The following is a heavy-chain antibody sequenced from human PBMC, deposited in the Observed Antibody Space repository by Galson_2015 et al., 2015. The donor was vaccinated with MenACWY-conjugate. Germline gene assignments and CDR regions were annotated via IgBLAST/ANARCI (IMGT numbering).Heavy chain of an antibody. D-gene: IGHD4-17*01. CDR3: AKDPNGDYVGAFDT. CDR1: GFTFSTYS. Sequence: SLRLSCAASGFTFSTYSMNWVRQAPGKGLEWVSYISSSSSTIYYADSVKGRFTISRDDSRNTLFLQMSSLRVEDTAIYYCAKDPNGDYVGAFDTWGHGTLVTVSS. V-gene: IGHV3-48*01. CDR2: ISSSSSTI. J-gene: IGHJ3*02.